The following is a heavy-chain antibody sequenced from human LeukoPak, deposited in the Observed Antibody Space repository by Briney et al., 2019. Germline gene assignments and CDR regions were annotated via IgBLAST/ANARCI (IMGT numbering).Heavy chain of an antibody. J-gene: IGHJ4*02. V-gene: IGHV5-51*01. CDR2: IYPGDSDT. CDR3: ARRQGCSSTSCPPDS. D-gene: IGHD2-2*01. CDR1: GYSFTTYW. Sequence: GESLKSSCRGSGYSFTTYWIGWVRQMPGKGLEWMGIIYPGDSDTRYSPSFQGQVTMSADKSINTAYLQWSSLKASDTAMYYCARRQGCSSTSCPPDSWGQGTLVTVSS.